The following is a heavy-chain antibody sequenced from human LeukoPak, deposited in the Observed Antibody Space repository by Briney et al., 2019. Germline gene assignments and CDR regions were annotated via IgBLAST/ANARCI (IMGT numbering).Heavy chain of an antibody. CDR3: AKWSGYSSYPPFYYYYMDV. CDR1: GGSFSGYY. D-gene: IGHD6-13*01. CDR2: IYYSGST. Sequence: SETLSLTCAVYGGSFSGYYWSWIRQPPGKGLEWIGSIYYSGSTYYNPSLKSRVTISVDTSKNQFSLKLSSVTAADTAVYYCAKWSGYSSYPPFYYYYMDVWGKGTTVTVSS. V-gene: IGHV4-34*01. J-gene: IGHJ6*03.